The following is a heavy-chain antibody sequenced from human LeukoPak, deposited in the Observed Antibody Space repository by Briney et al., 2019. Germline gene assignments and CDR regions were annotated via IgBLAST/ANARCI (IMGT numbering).Heavy chain of an antibody. J-gene: IGHJ4*02. V-gene: IGHV1-18*01. CDR3: ARAGRMYYYGSGSYYNDY. CDR2: ISAYNGNT. Sequence: GSSVKVSCKASGGTFSSYAISWVRQAPGQGLEWMGWISAYNGNTNYAQKLQGRVTMTTDTSTSTAYMELRSLRSDDTAVYYCARAGRMYYYGSGSYYNDYWGQGTLVTVSS. D-gene: IGHD3-10*01. CDR1: GGTFSSYA.